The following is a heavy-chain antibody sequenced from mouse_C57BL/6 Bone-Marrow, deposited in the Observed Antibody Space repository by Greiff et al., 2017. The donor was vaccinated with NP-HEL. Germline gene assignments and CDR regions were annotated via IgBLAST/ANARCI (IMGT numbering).Heavy chain of an antibody. CDR1: GFTFSSYA. CDR2: ISDGGSYT. D-gene: IGHD2-5*01. J-gene: IGHJ3*01. V-gene: IGHV5-4*01. CDR3: ARAYYSNTWFAY. Sequence: EVQLVESGGGLVKPGGSLKLSCAASGFTFSSYAMSWVRQTPEKRLEWVATISDGGSYTYYPDNVKGRFTISRDNAKNNLYLQMSHLKSEDTAMYYCARAYYSNTWFAYCGQGTLVTVSA.